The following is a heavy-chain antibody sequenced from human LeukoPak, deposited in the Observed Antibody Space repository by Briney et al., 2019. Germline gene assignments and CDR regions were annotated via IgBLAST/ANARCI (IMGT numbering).Heavy chain of an antibody. V-gene: IGHV3-23*01. D-gene: IGHD6-13*01. Sequence: GGSLRLSCAASGFTFSSYAMSWVRQAPGKGLEWVSAISGSGGSTYYADSVKGRLTISRDNSKNTLYLQMNSLRAEDTAVYYCAKVFWGAAAPSSYFDYWGQGTLVTASS. CDR2: ISGSGGST. CDR1: GFTFSSYA. CDR3: AKVFWGAAAPSSYFDY. J-gene: IGHJ4*02.